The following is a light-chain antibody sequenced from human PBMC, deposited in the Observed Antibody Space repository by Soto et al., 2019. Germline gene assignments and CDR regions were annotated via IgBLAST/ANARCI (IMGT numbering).Light chain of an antibody. CDR2: DAS. CDR3: QDYDSARWT. V-gene: IGKV3-20*01. Sequence: EIVLTQSPGTLSLSQGERATLSCRASQSISSTYLTWYHQRPGQAPRLLIYDASRRATGIPDRFSGSGSGTDFSLTISRLEPEDFAVYYCQDYDSARWTFGLGTKVDIK. CDR1: QSISSTY. J-gene: IGKJ1*01.